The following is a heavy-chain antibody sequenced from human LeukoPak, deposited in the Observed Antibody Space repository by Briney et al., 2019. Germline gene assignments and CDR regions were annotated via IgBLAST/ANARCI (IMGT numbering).Heavy chain of an antibody. CDR2: INPSGGST. D-gene: IGHD1-1*01. V-gene: IGHV1-46*01. Sequence: ASVKVSCKASGYTLTSYYIHLVRQAPGQGLEWLGIINPSGGSTAYAQKFQGRITMTRDTSTSTVYMELSSLVSEDTAVYYCARAGTTGYYFDLWGQGTLVTVSS. CDR1: GYTLTSYY. CDR3: ARAGTTGYYFDL. J-gene: IGHJ4*02.